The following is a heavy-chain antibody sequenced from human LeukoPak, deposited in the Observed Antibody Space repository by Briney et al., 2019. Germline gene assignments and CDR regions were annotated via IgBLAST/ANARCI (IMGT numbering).Heavy chain of an antibody. CDR2: IYYSGST. Sequence: SETLSLTCTVSGGAISSYYWSWIRQPPGKGLEGIGYIYYSGSTNYNPSLKSRVTISVDTSKNQFCLKLRSVTAADTAVYYCARGTAMVRGVVGYYYGMDVWGKGTTVTVSS. V-gene: IGHV4-59*01. J-gene: IGHJ6*04. D-gene: IGHD3-10*01. CDR3: ARGTAMVRGVVGYYYGMDV. CDR1: GGAISSYY.